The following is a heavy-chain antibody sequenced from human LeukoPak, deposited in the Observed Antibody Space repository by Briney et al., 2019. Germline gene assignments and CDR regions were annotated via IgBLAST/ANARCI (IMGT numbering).Heavy chain of an antibody. D-gene: IGHD1-26*01. CDR3: AAIHRPSGSYYFDY. CDR2: FDPEDGET. Sequence: ASVKVSCKVSGYTLTELSMHWVRQAPGKGLEWMGGFDPEDGETIYAQKFQGRVTMTEDTSTDTAYMELSSLRSEDAAVYYCAAIHRPSGSYYFDYWGQGTLVTVSS. CDR1: GYTLTELS. V-gene: IGHV1-24*01. J-gene: IGHJ4*02.